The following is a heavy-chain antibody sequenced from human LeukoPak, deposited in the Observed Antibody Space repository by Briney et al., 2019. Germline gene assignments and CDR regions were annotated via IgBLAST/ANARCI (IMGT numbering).Heavy chain of an antibody. Sequence: PSETLSLTCAVYGGSFSGYYWSWIRQPPGKGLEWIGYIYYSGSTNYNPSPKSRVTISVDTSKNQFSLKLSSVTAADTAVYYCAREGRIAVAGPVPRYYFDYWGQGTLVTVSS. V-gene: IGHV4-59*01. D-gene: IGHD6-19*01. J-gene: IGHJ4*02. CDR1: GGSFSGYY. CDR3: AREGRIAVAGPVPRYYFDY. CDR2: IYYSGST.